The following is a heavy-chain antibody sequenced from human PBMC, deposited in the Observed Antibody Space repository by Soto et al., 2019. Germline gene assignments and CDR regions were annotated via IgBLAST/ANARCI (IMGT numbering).Heavy chain of an antibody. J-gene: IGHJ5*02. CDR2: FDPEDGET. V-gene: IGHV1-24*01. CDR3: ARDRCSGGSCYSINWFDP. Sequence: ASVKVSCKVSGYTLTELSMHWVRQAPGKGLERMGGFDPEDGETIYAQKFQGRVTITADESTSTAYMELSSLRSEDTAVYYCARDRCSGGSCYSINWFDPWGQGTLVTVSS. CDR1: GYTLTELS. D-gene: IGHD2-15*01.